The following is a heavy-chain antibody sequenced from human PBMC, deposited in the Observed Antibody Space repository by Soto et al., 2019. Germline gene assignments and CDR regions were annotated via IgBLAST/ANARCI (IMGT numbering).Heavy chain of an antibody. D-gene: IGHD1-26*01. V-gene: IGHV3-74*01. CDR1: GLTFNIHW. CDR2: IYFDGITT. Sequence: GGSLRLSCTASGLTFNIHWMHWVRQAPGKGLVWVSRIYFDGITTNYADSVKGRLTVSRDNAKNTVYLHVNTLRDEDTAVYYCARGGAMGVDYWGQGTLVTVSS. CDR3: ARGGAMGVDY. J-gene: IGHJ4*02.